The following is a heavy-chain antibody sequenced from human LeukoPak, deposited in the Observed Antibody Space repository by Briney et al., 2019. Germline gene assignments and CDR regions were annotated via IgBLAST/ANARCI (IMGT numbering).Heavy chain of an antibody. CDR2: IYPGDSDT. J-gene: IGHJ4*02. V-gene: IGHV5-51*01. CDR1: GYSFTSYW. CDR3: ARGFMAAAGNGGYFDY. D-gene: IGHD6-13*01. Sequence: GESLKISCKASGYSFTSYWIGWVRQMPGKGLEWMGIIYPGDSDTRYSPSFQGQVTFSADKSISTAYLQWSSLKASDTAMYYCARGFMAAAGNGGYFDYWGQGTLVTVSS.